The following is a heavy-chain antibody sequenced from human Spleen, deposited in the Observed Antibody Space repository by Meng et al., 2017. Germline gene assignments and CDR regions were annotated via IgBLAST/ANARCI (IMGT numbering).Heavy chain of an antibody. CDR1: AFTFSSYA. J-gene: IGHJ4*01. Sequence: GESLKISCAASAFTFSSYAMHWVRQAPGKGLECVAVLSYDRSNKYYADSVKGRFTISRDNAKNSLYLQMNNVRAEDTAVYYCERYSDGYSYFDSWGLGTLVTVSS. D-gene: IGHD5-18*01. CDR3: ERYSDGYSYFDS. CDR2: LSYDRSNK. V-gene: IGHV3-30*04.